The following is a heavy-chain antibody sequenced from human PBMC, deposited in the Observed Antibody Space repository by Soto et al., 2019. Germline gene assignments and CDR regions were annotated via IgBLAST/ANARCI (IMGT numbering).Heavy chain of an antibody. D-gene: IGHD3-22*01. CDR2: INHSGST. CDR3: VGFYYYDSSGYYRDLYYFDY. V-gene: IGHV4-34*01. CDR1: VGSFSGYY. Sequence: PSETLSLTCSVYVGSFSGYYWSWIRQPPGKGLEWIGEINHSGSTNYNPSLKSRVTISVDTSKNQFSLKLSSVTAADTAVYYCVGFYYYDSSGYYRDLYYFDYWGQGTLVTVSS. J-gene: IGHJ4*02.